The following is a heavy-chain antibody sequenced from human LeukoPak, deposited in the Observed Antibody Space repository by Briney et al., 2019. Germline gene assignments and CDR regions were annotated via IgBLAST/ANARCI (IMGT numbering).Heavy chain of an antibody. CDR3: AREGRDYGDYEGLYYYYYGMDV. CDR1: GDSVSSNSAA. CDR2: TYYRSKWYN. D-gene: IGHD4-17*01. J-gene: IGHJ6*02. V-gene: IGHV6-1*01. Sequence: PSQTLSLTCAISGDSVSSNSAAWNWIRQSPSRGLEWLGRTYYRSKWYNDYAVSVKSRITINPDTSKNQFSLQLNSVTPEDTAVHYCAREGRDYGDYEGLYYYYYGMDVWGQGTTVTVSS.